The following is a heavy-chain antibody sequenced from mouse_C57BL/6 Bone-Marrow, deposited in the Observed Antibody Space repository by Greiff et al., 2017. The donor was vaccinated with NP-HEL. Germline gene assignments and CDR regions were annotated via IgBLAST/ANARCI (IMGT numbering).Heavy chain of an antibody. CDR1: GFTFSSYA. CDR2: ISDGGSYT. J-gene: IGHJ2*01. Sequence: EVKVEESGGGLVKPGGSLKLSCAASGFTFSSYAMSWVRQTPEKRLEWVATISDGGSYTYYPDNVKGRFTISRDNAKNNLYLQMSHLKSEDTAMYYCARSPATVVASGFDYWGQGTTLTVSS. CDR3: ARSPATVVASGFDY. D-gene: IGHD1-1*01. V-gene: IGHV5-4*03.